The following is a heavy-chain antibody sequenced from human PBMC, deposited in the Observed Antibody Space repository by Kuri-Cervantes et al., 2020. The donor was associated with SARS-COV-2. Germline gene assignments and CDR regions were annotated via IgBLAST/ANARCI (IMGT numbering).Heavy chain of an antibody. V-gene: IGHV4-34*01. Sequence: GSLRLSCAVYGGSVSGYYWSCIRQPPGKGLEWIGEIHHAVGTFYTPSLRSRATIFLDTSKNQFSLKLRSVTAADTAMYYCARGVGGGETFDFWGQGTLVTVSS. CDR1: GGSVSGYY. CDR2: IHHAVGT. D-gene: IGHD3-16*01. J-gene: IGHJ4*02. CDR3: ARGVGGGETFDF.